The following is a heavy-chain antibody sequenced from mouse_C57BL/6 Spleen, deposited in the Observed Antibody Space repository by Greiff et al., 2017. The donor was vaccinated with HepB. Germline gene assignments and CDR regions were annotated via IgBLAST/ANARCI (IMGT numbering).Heavy chain of an antibody. V-gene: IGHV1-53*01. CDR1: GYTFTSYW. CDR3: ARSPITTVVATDY. CDR2: INPSNGGT. J-gene: IGHJ2*01. Sequence: QVQLQQPGTELVKPGASVKLSCKASGYTFTSYWMHWVKQRPGQGLEWIGNINPSNGGTNYNEKFKSKATLTVDKSSSTAYMQLSSLTSEYSAVYYCARSPITTVVATDYWGQGTTLTVSS. D-gene: IGHD1-1*01.